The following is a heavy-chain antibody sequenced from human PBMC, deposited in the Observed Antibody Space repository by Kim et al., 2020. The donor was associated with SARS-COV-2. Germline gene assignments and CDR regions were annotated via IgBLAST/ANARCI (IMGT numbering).Heavy chain of an antibody. D-gene: IGHD6-13*01. V-gene: IGHV3-30*07. J-gene: IGHJ4*02. CDR3: ARDQSAGYSSSWNDY. Sequence: ADSVKCRFPISRDNSKNTLYLQMNSLRAEDMAVYYCARDQSAGYSSSWNDYWGQGTLVTVSS.